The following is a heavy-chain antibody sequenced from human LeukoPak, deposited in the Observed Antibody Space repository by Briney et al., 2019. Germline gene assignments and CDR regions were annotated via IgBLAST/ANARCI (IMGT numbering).Heavy chain of an antibody. CDR2: IYYSGST. Sequence: SETLSLTCTVSGGSISSYYWSWIRQPPGKGLEWIGYIYYSGSTNCNPSLKSRVTISVDTSKNQFSLKLSSVTAADTAVYYCARVPSGVLYFDYWGQGTLVTVSS. J-gene: IGHJ4*02. V-gene: IGHV4-59*01. CDR1: GGSISSYY. CDR3: ARVPSGVLYFDY. D-gene: IGHD2-8*01.